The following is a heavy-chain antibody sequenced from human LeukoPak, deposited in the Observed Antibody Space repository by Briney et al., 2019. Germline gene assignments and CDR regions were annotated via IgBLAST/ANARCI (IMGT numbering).Heavy chain of an antibody. CDR3: AREGTSGTHLNWFDP. J-gene: IGHJ5*02. V-gene: IGHV4-59*01. CDR1: GGSISSYY. Sequence: SETLSLTCTVSGGSISSYYWSWIRQPPGKGLEWIGHIYGSGSTNYNPSLKSRVTLSVDTSENQFSLKLSSVTAADTAVYYCAREGTSGTHLNWFDPWGQGTLVTVSS. CDR2: IYGSGST. D-gene: IGHD1-1*01.